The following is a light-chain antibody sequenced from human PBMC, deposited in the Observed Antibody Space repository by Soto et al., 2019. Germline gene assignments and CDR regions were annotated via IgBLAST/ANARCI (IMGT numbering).Light chain of an antibody. V-gene: IGLV2-23*02. Sequence: QSALTQPASVSGSPGQSITISCTGTSSDVGSYDLVSWYQQHPGKAPKLIIYEVTKRPSGISDRFSASKSDNTASLTISGLQAEDEADYHCCSFVGSSTLIFGGGTKLTVL. CDR1: SSDVGSYDL. CDR3: CSFVGSSTLI. CDR2: EVT. J-gene: IGLJ2*01.